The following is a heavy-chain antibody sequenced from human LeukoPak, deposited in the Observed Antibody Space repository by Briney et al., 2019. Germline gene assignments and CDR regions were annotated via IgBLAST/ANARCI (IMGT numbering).Heavy chain of an antibody. V-gene: IGHV3-30*03. CDR1: GFTFSNYG. Sequence: PGGSLRLSCAASGFTFSNYGMHWVRQAPGKGLEWVAVISYDVNKKNYADSVKGGFTISRDNSKDTLYLQLNSLRTDDTAVYYCVKSNYDFWSGIDWGQGTLVTVSS. D-gene: IGHD3-3*01. CDR2: ISYDVNKK. J-gene: IGHJ4*02. CDR3: VKSNYDFWSGID.